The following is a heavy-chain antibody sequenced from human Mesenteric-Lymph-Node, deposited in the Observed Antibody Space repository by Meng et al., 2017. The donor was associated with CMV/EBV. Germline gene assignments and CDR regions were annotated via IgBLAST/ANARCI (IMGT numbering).Heavy chain of an antibody. Sequence: SVKVSCKASGGTFSSYTISWVRQAPGQGLEWMGRIIPILGIANYAQKFQGRVTITADKSTSTAYMELSSLGSEDTAVYYCASFGGSYRAYYYYGMDVWGQGTTVTVSS. D-gene: IGHD1-26*01. CDR2: IIPILGIA. V-gene: IGHV1-69*02. CDR1: GGTFSSYT. CDR3: ASFGGSYRAYYYYGMDV. J-gene: IGHJ6*02.